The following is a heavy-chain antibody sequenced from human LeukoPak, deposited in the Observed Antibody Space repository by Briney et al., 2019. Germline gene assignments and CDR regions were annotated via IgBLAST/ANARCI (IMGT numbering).Heavy chain of an antibody. CDR1: GGSFSGYY. V-gene: IGHV4-34*01. CDR2: INHSGST. J-gene: IGHJ4*02. Sequence: SETLSLTCAVYGGSFSGYYWSWIRQPPGKGLEWIGEINHSGSTNYNPSLKSRATISVDTSKNQFSLKLSSVTAADTAVYYCARGEYYYDSSGYPDYWGQGTLVTVSS. D-gene: IGHD3-22*01. CDR3: ARGEYYYDSSGYPDY.